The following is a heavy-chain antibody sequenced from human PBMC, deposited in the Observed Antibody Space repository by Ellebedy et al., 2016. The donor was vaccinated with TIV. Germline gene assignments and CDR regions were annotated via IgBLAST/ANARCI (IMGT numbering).Heavy chain of an antibody. D-gene: IGHD3-3*01. CDR1: GFTFSDYY. CDR3: ARHFGVVIPTPTYYFDY. V-gene: IGHV3-11*06. Sequence: GGSLRLXXAASGFTFSDYYMSWIRQAPGKGLEWVSYISSSSSYTNYADSVKGRFTISRDNAKNSLYLQMNSLRAEDTAVYYCARHFGVVIPTPTYYFDYWGQGTLVTVSS. CDR2: ISSSSSYT. J-gene: IGHJ4*02.